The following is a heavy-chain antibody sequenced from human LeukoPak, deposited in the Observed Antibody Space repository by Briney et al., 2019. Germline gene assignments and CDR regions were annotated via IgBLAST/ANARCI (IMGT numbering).Heavy chain of an antibody. J-gene: IGHJ4*02. CDR1: GGSFSGYY. Sequence: SETLSLTCAVYGGSFSGYYWSWIRQPPGKGLEWIGEINHSGSTNYNPSLKSRVTISVDTSKNQFSLKLSSVTAADTAVYYCARVGSDYWGQGTLVTVSS. CDR3: ARVGSDY. D-gene: IGHD2-15*01. CDR2: INHSGST. V-gene: IGHV4-34*01.